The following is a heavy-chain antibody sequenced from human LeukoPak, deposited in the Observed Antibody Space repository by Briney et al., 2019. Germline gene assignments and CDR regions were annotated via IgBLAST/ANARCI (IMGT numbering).Heavy chain of an antibody. CDR2: IKQDGSEK. J-gene: IGHJ3*01. CDR1: GFIINNYW. Sequence: GGSLRLSCVASGFIINNYWMNWVRQAPGKGLEWVANIKQDGSEKYYVDSVKGRFTISRDNAKNSVYLQMNSLRAEDTAVYYCARGFDGANAFDLWGQRTLVTVSS. CDR3: ARGFDGANAFDL. V-gene: IGHV3-7*01.